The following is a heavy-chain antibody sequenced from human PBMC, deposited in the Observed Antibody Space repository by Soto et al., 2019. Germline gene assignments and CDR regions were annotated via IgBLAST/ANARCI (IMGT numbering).Heavy chain of an antibody. CDR3: ARGRNWFDS. J-gene: IGHJ5*01. CDR2: ISYDGSSQ. V-gene: IGHV3-30-3*01. CDR1: GFTFSSYG. Sequence: QVQLVESGGGVVQPGRSLRLSCAASGFTFSSYGMHWVRQAPGKGLEWVSVISYDGSSQYYADSVKGRFTISRDKSKNTLELQMNRRGPDDTAVYYWARGRNWFDSWGQGTLVTVSS.